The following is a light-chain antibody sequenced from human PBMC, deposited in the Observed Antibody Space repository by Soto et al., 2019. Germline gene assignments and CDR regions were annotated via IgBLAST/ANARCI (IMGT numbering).Light chain of an antibody. CDR2: EVS. V-gene: IGLV2-8*01. CDR1: SSDVGGYND. CDR3: SSYSGSNKVV. J-gene: IGLJ2*01. Sequence: QSALTQPPSASGSPGQSVTISCTGTSSDVGGYNDVSWYQQHPGKAPKLMTYEVSKRPSGVPDRFSGSKSGNTASLTVSGLQAEDEADYYCSSYSGSNKVVFGGGTKLTVL.